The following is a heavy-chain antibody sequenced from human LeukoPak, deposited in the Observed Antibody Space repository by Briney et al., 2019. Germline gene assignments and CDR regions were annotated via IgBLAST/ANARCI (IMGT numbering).Heavy chain of an antibody. D-gene: IGHD3-22*01. V-gene: IGHV4-59*01. J-gene: IGHJ4*02. Sequence: PSETLSLTCTVSGGSISSYYWSWIRQPPGKGLEWIGYIYYSGSTNYNPSLKSRVTISVDTSKNQFSLKLSSVTAADTAVCYCARGGRGYDSSGLFDYWGQGTLVTVSS. CDR1: GGSISSYY. CDR2: IYYSGST. CDR3: ARGGRGYDSSGLFDY.